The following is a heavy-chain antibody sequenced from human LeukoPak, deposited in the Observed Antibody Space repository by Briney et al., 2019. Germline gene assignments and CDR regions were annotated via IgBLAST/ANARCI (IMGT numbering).Heavy chain of an antibody. D-gene: IGHD5-12*01. CDR2: ISASGDAT. Sequence: PGGSLRLSCAASGFTFSANSMTWVRQAPGKGLEWVSGISASGDATFYADSVKGRFTISRDNSKNTVDLQMNSLRAEDTAVYYCTKWSGYGDSWGQGTLVTVSS. CDR3: TKWSGYGDS. V-gene: IGHV3-23*01. CDR1: GFTFSANS. J-gene: IGHJ4*02.